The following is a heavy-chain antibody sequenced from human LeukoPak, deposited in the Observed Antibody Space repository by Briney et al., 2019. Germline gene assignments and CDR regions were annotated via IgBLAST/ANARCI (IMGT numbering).Heavy chain of an antibody. J-gene: IGHJ4*02. CDR1: GFTFSSYS. V-gene: IGHV3-21*01. CDR3: ARDLWELPYFDY. Sequence: GGSLRLSFAASGFTFSSYSMNWVRQAPGKGLEWVSSISSSSSYIYYADSVKGRFTISRDNSKNTLYLQMNSLRAEDTAVYYCARDLWELPYFDYWGQGTLVTVSS. D-gene: IGHD1-26*01. CDR2: ISSSSSYI.